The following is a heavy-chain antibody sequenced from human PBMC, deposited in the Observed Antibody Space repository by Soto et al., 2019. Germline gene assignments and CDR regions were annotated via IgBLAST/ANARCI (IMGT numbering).Heavy chain of an antibody. CDR1: GGTFSSYA. V-gene: IGHV1-69*12. D-gene: IGHD6-13*01. CDR3: VVGIAATGPRGDYGMDV. Sequence: QVQLVQSGAEVKKPGSSVKVSCKASGGTFSSYAISWVRQAPGQGLEWMGGIIPMFGTANYAQKFQGRVTITADESTSTAYMELSSLRYEDTAVYYCVVGIAATGPRGDYGMDVWGQGTTVTVSS. CDR2: IIPMFGTA. J-gene: IGHJ6*02.